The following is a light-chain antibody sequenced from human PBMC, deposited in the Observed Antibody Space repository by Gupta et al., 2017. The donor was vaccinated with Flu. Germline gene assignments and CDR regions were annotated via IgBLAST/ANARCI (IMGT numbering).Light chain of an antibody. CDR1: GSNIGTNP. V-gene: IGLV1-44*01. CDR3: ATWDDSLNGVV. CDR2: SND. J-gene: IGLJ2*01. Sequence: SVLTQPPSASGTPGQSVTISCSGRGSNIGTNPVNWFQQLPGTAPRLLIFSNDQRPSGVTDRFSGSKSGTSASLAISGLLSEDEAEYYCATWDDSLNGVVFGGGTKLTVL.